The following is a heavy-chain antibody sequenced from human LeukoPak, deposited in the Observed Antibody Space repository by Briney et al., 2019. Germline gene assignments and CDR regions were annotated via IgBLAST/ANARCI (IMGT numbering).Heavy chain of an antibody. D-gene: IGHD5-18*01. CDR1: GFTFSSYW. CDR2: IKQDGSEK. V-gene: IGHV3-7*01. J-gene: IGHJ4*02. Sequence: PGGSLRLSCAASGFTFSSYWMSWVRQAPGKGLEWVANIKQDGSEKYYVDSVKGRFTISRDNAKNSLYLQMNSLRAEDTAVYYCARALNTAMGHFDYWGQGTLVTVSS. CDR3: ARALNTAMGHFDY.